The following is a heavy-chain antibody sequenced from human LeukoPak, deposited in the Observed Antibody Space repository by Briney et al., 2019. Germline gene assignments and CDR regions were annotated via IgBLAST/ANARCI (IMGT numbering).Heavy chain of an antibody. V-gene: IGHV3-33*08. CDR1: GFTFSTYG. Sequence: PGGSLRLSCAASGFTFSTYGMHWVRQAPGKGLEWVAVIYHDGTNKDYTDSVKGRFTISRDNSKNTLYLQMNSLRAGDTAVYYCARYSVALDYWGQGTLVTVSS. J-gene: IGHJ4*02. CDR2: IYHDGTNK. D-gene: IGHD6-19*01. CDR3: ARYSVALDY.